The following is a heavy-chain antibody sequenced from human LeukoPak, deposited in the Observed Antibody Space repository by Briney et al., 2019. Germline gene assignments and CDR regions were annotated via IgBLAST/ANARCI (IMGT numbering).Heavy chain of an antibody. CDR3: ARRLSGYETAFDI. D-gene: IGHD5-12*01. Sequence: GESLKISCKGSGYSFTTYWTSWVRQMPGKGLEWMGRIDPSDSYTNYSPSFQGHVTISADKSISTAYLQWSSLKASDTAIYYCARRLSGYETAFDIWGQGTMVTVSS. CDR1: GYSFTTYW. V-gene: IGHV5-10-1*01. CDR2: IDPSDSYT. J-gene: IGHJ3*02.